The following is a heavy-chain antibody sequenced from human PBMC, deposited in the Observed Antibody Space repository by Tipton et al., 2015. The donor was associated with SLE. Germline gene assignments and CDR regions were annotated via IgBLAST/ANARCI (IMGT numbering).Heavy chain of an antibody. D-gene: IGHD3-3*01. J-gene: IGHJ5*02. CDR1: GGSISSGGYS. CDR3: ASGRGDFWSGYYQA. Sequence: TLSLTCAVSGGSISSGGYSWSWIRQPPGKGLEWIGYIYHAGSTYYNPSLKSRVTISVDTSKNQFSLKLSSVTAADTAVYYCASGRGDFWSGYYQAWGQGTLVTVSS. CDR2: IYHAGST. V-gene: IGHV4-30-2*01.